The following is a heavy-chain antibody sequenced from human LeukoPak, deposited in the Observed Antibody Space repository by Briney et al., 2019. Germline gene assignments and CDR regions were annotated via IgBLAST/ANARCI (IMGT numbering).Heavy chain of an antibody. CDR2: INPSGGST. Sequence: ASVKVSCKASGYTFTSYYMHWVRQAPGQGLEWMGIINPSGGSTSYAQKFQGRVTMTRDMSTSTVYMELSRLRSDDTAVYYCARVLTYYYYMDVWGKGTTVTVSS. V-gene: IGHV1-46*01. CDR1: GYTFTSYY. J-gene: IGHJ6*03. CDR3: ARVLTYYYYMDV.